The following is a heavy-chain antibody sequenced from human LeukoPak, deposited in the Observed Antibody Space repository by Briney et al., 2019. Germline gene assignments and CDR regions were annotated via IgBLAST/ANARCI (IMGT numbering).Heavy chain of an antibody. J-gene: IGHJ4*02. D-gene: IGHD5-18*01. V-gene: IGHV4-59*08. CDR2: IYYSGST. Sequence: SETLSLTCTVSGGSISSYYWSWIRQPPGKGLEWIGYIYYSGSTNYNPSLKSRVTISVDTSKNQFSLKLSSVTAADTAVYYCAINVDTAMGVFDYWGQGTLVTVSS. CDR1: GGSISSYY. CDR3: AINVDTAMGVFDY.